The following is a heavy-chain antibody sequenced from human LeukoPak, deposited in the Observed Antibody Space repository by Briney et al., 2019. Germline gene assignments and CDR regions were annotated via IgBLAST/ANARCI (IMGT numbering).Heavy chain of an antibody. CDR2: ISVDGGST. CDR1: GFTFDDYA. Sequence: GESLRLSCAASGFTFDDYAMHWVRQAPGKGLEWVSLISVDGGSTYYADSVKGRFTISRDNSKNSLYLQMNSLRTEDTALYYCAKPAFRRFGELLDNWFDPWGQGTLVTVSS. CDR3: AKPAFRRFGELLDNWFDP. V-gene: IGHV3-43*02. J-gene: IGHJ5*02. D-gene: IGHD3-10*01.